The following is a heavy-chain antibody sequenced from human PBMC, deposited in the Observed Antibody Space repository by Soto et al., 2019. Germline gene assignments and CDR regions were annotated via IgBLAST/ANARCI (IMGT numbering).Heavy chain of an antibody. Sequence: GGSLRLSCAASGFTFSSYGMHWVRQAPGKGLEWVAVIWYDGSNKYYADSVKGRFTISRDNSKNTLYLQMNSLRAEDTAVYYCARDLEAAAGSLYYYYGMDVWGQGTTVTVSS. CDR1: GFTFSSYG. D-gene: IGHD6-13*01. CDR2: IWYDGSNK. V-gene: IGHV3-33*01. CDR3: ARDLEAAAGSLYYYYGMDV. J-gene: IGHJ6*02.